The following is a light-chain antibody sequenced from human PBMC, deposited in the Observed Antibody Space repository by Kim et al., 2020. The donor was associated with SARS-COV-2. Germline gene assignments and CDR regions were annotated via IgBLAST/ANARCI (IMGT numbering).Light chain of an antibody. V-gene: IGKV1-5*03. CDR2: KAS. J-gene: IGKJ4*01. CDR3: QQYSNYPLT. Sequence: DIQMTQSPSTLSASVGDRVNITCRASQSIVVWLAWYQQKPGKAPKLVIYKASSLESGVPSRFSGSGSGTEFTLTISSLHPDDLGTYFCQQYSNYPLTFGGGTELEIK. CDR1: QSIVVW.